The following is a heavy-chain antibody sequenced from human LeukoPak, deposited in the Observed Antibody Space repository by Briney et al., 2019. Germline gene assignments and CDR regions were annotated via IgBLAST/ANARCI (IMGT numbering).Heavy chain of an antibody. Sequence: ASVRVSCKASVYSFTAYYIHWVRQAPGQGLEWMGWINSNSGGTKCAPRFQGRVTLTRNTSLSTVYMEMSDLTSDDTAIYYCAREPGTATGYWGQGTLVAIS. D-gene: IGHD1-1*01. V-gene: IGHV1-2*07. CDR2: INSNSGGT. J-gene: IGHJ4*02. CDR3: AREPGTATGY. CDR1: VYSFTAYY.